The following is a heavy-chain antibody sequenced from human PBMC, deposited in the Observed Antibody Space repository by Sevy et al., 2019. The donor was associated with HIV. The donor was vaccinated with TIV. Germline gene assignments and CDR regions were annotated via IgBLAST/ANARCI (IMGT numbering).Heavy chain of an antibody. CDR1: GGSISSSSYY. Sequence: SETLSLTCTVSGGSISSSSYYWGWIRQPPGKGLEWIGSIYHSGSTYYNPSLKSRVTISVDTSKNQFSLKLSSVTAADTAVYYCARHYYDSSGYWYYFDYWGQGTLVTVSS. D-gene: IGHD3-22*01. V-gene: IGHV4-39*01. CDR2: IYHSGST. J-gene: IGHJ4*02. CDR3: ARHYYDSSGYWYYFDY.